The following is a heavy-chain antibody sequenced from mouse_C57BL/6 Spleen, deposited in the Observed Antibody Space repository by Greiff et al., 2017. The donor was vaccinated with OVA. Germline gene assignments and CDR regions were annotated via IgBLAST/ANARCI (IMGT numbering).Heavy chain of an antibody. CDR3: ARCHYYGSSYWYFDV. D-gene: IGHD1-1*01. J-gene: IGHJ1*03. CDR1: GYTFTDYY. Sequence: QVQLQQSGPELVKPGASVKISCKASGYTFTDYYINWVKQRPGQGLEWIGWIFPGSGSTYYNEKFKGKATLTVDKSSSTAYMLLSSLTSEDSAVYFCARCHYYGSSYWYFDVWGTGTTVTVSS. CDR2: IFPGSGST. V-gene: IGHV1-75*01.